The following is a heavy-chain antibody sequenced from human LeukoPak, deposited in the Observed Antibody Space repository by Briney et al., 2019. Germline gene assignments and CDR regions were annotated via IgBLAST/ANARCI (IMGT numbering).Heavy chain of an antibody. V-gene: IGHV3-30*18. Sequence: GGSLRLSCAASGLTFSSYNMHWVRQAPGKGLEWMAVISYDGNNKYYADSVKGRFTISRDNSKNTLYLQMNGLRAEDTAVYYCAKGYDYRSGAGSFDYWGQGTLVTVSS. CDR2: ISYDGNNK. CDR3: AKGYDYRSGAGSFDY. D-gene: IGHD3-10*01. CDR1: GLTFSSYN. J-gene: IGHJ4*02.